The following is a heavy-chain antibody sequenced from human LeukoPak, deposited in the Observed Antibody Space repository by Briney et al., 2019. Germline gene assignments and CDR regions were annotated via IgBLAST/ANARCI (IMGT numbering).Heavy chain of an antibody. CDR3: ARDGLGPYCGGNCFSHDAFDI. Sequence: SETLSLTCSVSGASISSYYWSWIRQPAGKGLEWIGRMYTSGSTDYNPSLKSRVTMSVDTSKNQFSLKLSSVTAADTAVYYCARDGLGPYCGGNCFSHDAFDIWGQGAMVTVSS. CDR2: MYTSGST. CDR1: GASISSYY. J-gene: IGHJ3*02. V-gene: IGHV4-4*07. D-gene: IGHD2-21*01.